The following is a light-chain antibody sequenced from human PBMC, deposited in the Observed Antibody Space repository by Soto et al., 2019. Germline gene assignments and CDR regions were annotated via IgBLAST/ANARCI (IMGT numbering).Light chain of an antibody. J-gene: IGLJ3*02. Sequence: QSALTQPAFVSGSPGQSITISCTGTSSDVGGYNYVSWYQQHPGKAPKLIIYEVSNRPSGVSNRFAGSKSGNTASLTISGLQAEDEDDYHCSSYSSSSTLGVFGGGTKLTVL. CDR3: SSYSSSSTLGV. V-gene: IGLV2-14*01. CDR1: SSDVGGYNY. CDR2: EVS.